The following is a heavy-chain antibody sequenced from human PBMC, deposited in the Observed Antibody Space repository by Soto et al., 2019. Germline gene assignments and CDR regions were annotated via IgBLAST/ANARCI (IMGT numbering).Heavy chain of an antibody. D-gene: IGHD3-16*01. J-gene: IGHJ4*02. V-gene: IGHV2-5*02. CDR1: GFSLRSLGMA. CDR3: ARRYDRSLDF. CDR2: IYWDDEE. Sequence: QITLKESGPTLLNPTQTLTLTCTFSGFSLRSLGMAVGWIRQPPGRALEWVARIYWDDEERYSPSLQRRLTIIKDPYKPHVVLTMTTMDPVDTATYYWARRYDRSLDFWGQGIPVTVSS.